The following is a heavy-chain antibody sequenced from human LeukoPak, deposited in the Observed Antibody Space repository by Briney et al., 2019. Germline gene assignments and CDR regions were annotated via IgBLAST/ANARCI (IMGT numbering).Heavy chain of an antibody. V-gene: IGHV5-51*01. CDR1: GYSFDRYW. J-gene: IGHJ4*02. CDR2: IYPGDSDT. D-gene: IGHD1-14*01. Sequence: GESLKISCKGSGYSFDRYWIGWVRQMPGKGLEWMGIIYPGDSDTRYSPSFQGQVTISADKSINTAYVQWTSLKASDSAMYYCARLAPNEPSRQYDYWGQGTLVTVSS. CDR3: ARLAPNEPSRQYDY.